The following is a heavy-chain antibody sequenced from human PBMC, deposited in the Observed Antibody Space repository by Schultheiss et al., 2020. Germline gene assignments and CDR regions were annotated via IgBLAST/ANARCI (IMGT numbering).Heavy chain of an antibody. V-gene: IGHV4-4*02. CDR3: ARSRRITYYYDSSGSLPDAFDI. CDR2: IYHSGST. CDR1: GGSISSSNW. J-gene: IGHJ3*02. Sequence: SETLSLTCAVSGGSISSSNWWSWVRQPPGKGLEWIGEIYHSGSTNYNPSLKSRVTISVDKSKNQFSLKLSSATAADTAVYYCARSRRITYYYDSSGSLPDAFDIWGQGTMVTVSS. D-gene: IGHD3-22*01.